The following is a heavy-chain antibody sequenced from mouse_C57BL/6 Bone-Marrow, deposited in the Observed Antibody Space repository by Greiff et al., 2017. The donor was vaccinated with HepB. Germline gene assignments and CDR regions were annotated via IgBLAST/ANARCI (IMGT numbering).Heavy chain of an antibody. D-gene: IGHD1-1*01. CDR2: ISSGGYYI. CDR3: TRDHYYGSSYCWSFDV. Sequence: EVKLMESGEGLVKPGGSLKLSCAASGFTLSSYAMSWVRQTPAKRLEWVAYISSGGYYIYYADTVKGRFTISRYNDRNTLYLQMSSLKSEDTAMYYCTRDHYYGSSYCWSFDVWGTGTTVTVSS. CDR1: GFTLSSYA. V-gene: IGHV5-9-1*02. J-gene: IGHJ1*03.